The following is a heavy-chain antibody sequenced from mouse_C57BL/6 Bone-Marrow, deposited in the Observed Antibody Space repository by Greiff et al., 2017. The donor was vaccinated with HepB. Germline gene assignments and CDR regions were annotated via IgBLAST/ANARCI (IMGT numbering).Heavy chain of an antibody. V-gene: IGHV1-64*01. CDR1: GYTFTSYW. CDR2: IHPNSGST. J-gene: IGHJ3*01. CDR3: ARRHFAWFAY. Sequence: QVQLQQPGAELVKPGASVKLSCKASGYTFTSYWMHWVKQRPGQGLEWIGMIHPNSGSTNYNEKFKSKATLTVEKSSSTAYMQLSSLTSEDSAVYYCARRHFAWFAYWGQGTLVTVSA.